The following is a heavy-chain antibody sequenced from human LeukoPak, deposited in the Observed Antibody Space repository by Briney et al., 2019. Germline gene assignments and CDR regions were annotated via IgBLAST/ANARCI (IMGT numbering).Heavy chain of an antibody. CDR2: IYYSGNT. CDR1: GGSISSYY. CDR3: ARGRGSGDY. J-gene: IGHJ4*02. V-gene: IGHV4-59*01. Sequence: SETLSLTCTVSGGSISSYYWSWIRQPPGKGLEWIGYIYYSGNTNYNPSLKSRVTISVDTSKNQFSLKLSSVTAADTAVYYCARGRGSGDYWGQGTLVTVSS. D-gene: IGHD6-25*01.